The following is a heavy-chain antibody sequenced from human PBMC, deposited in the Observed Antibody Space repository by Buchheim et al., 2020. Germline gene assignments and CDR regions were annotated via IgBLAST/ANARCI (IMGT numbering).Heavy chain of an antibody. V-gene: IGHV1-46*01. CDR1: GYTFTSYY. J-gene: IGHJ5*02. CDR3: ARDLGVVPAAISWFDP. Sequence: AQLVQSGAEVKKPGASVKVSCKASGYTFTSYYMHWVRQAPGQGLEWMGIINPSGGSTSHAQKFQRRVTMTRDTTTSTVYMELSSLRTEGTAVYYCARDLGVVPAAISWFDPWGQGTL. CDR2: INPSGGST. D-gene: IGHD2-2*01.